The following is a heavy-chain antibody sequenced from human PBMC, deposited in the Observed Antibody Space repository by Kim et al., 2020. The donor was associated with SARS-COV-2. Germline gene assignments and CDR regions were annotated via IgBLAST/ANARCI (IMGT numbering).Heavy chain of an antibody. CDR3: ASPLRDELGAMVGY. Sequence: ADSGKGRFTISRDNAKNSLYLQMNSLRAEDTAVYYCASPLRDELGAMVGYWGQGTLVTVSS. D-gene: IGHD5-18*01. V-gene: IGHV3-11*01. J-gene: IGHJ4*02.